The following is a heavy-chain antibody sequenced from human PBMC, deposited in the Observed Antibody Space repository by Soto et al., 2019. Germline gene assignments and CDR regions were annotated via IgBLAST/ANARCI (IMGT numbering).Heavy chain of an antibody. CDR1: GGSVSRSTYH. J-gene: IGHJ4*02. CDR2: IYYGGST. D-gene: IGHD2-2*01. CDR3: ARHPDRGSTISPTAGTFDY. Sequence: SETLSLTCTVSGGSVSRSTYHWGWIRQPPGKGLEWIGSIYYGGSTDYNPSLRSRVTLTVDTSKNQISLKLTSVTAADTAVYYCARHPDRGSTISPTAGTFDYWGQGTLVTVSS. V-gene: IGHV4-39*01.